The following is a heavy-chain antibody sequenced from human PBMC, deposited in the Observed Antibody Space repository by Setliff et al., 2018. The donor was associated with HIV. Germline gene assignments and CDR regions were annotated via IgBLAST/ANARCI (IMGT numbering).Heavy chain of an antibody. D-gene: IGHD5-18*01. J-gene: IGHJ4*02. V-gene: IGHV3-9*01. CDR1: GFMFGVDYA. CDR2: INWSSRNM. CDR3: AKDRWFSRGYSTTWVEGPFDY. Sequence: PGGSLRLSCAASGFMFGVDYAMHWVRQAPGKGLEWVSGINWSSRNMGYADSVKGRFTISRDNAKSFLYLQMDSLRAEDTALYYCAKDRWFSRGYSTTWVEGPFDYWGQGTLVTVSS.